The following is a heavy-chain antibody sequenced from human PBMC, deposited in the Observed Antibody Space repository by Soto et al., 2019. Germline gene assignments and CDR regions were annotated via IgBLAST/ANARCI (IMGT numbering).Heavy chain of an antibody. CDR3: ARGATVTREYFYGMDV. J-gene: IGHJ6*02. D-gene: IGHD4-4*01. V-gene: IGHV1-69*13. Sequence: GASVKVSCKTSGGSFSNYAISWVRQAPGQGLEWMGAIIPMFGTANYAQMFQGRVTITADESTNTAYMEVSSLRSEDSAVYYCARGATVTREYFYGMDVWGQGTTVTVYS. CDR2: IIPMFGTA. CDR1: GGSFSNYA.